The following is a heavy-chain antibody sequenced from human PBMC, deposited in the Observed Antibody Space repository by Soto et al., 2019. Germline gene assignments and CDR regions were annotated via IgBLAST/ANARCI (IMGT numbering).Heavy chain of an antibody. V-gene: IGHV3-33*01. CDR3: AREDYGDYRRGYYFDY. CDR2: IWYDGSNK. Sequence: PGGSLRLSCAASGFTFSSYGMHWVRQAPGKGLEWVAVIWYDGSNKYYADSVKGRFTISRDNSKNTLYLQMNSLRAEDTAVYYCAREDYGDYRRGYYFDYWGQGTLVTVSS. CDR1: GFTFSSYG. D-gene: IGHD4-17*01. J-gene: IGHJ4*02.